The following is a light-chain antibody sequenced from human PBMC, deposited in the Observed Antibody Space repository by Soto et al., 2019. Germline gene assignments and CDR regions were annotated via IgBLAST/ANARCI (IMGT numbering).Light chain of an antibody. CDR2: EVS. Sequence: QSALTQPPSASGSPGQSVTLSCTGTSNDIGGYNYVSWYQQHPGEAPKLMIYEVSKRPSGVPDRFSGSQSGNTASLTVSGLQAEDEADYYCSSYAGTDNLLFGGGTKLTVL. CDR1: SNDIGGYNY. CDR3: SSYAGTDNLL. V-gene: IGLV2-8*01. J-gene: IGLJ3*02.